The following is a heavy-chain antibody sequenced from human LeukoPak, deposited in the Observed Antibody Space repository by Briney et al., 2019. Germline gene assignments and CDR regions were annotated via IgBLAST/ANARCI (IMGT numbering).Heavy chain of an antibody. J-gene: IGHJ4*02. CDR3: ARGSPFEY. CDR1: GFTFSSYS. V-gene: IGHV3-21*01. Sequence: GGSLRLSCAASGFTFSSYSMNWVRQAPGKGLEWVSSISGSSSYIYYADSVKGRVTISRDNAKNSLYLQMNSLRAEDTAVYYCARGSPFEYWGQGTLVTVSS. CDR2: ISGSSSYI. D-gene: IGHD3-10*01.